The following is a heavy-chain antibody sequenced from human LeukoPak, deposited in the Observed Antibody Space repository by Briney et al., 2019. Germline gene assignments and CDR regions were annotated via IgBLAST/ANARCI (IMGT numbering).Heavy chain of an antibody. Sequence: GGSLRLSCVASGFNFSTYDLSWVRQSPGKGLEWVSIIGVSGGTKYYAESMKGRFTISRDNSKNTVYLKMNSLRDEDTAVYFCAKGIYDSSGYYLDSWGQGTLVTVSS. J-gene: IGHJ4*02. V-gene: IGHV3-23*01. D-gene: IGHD3-22*01. CDR1: GFNFSTYD. CDR2: IGVSGGTK. CDR3: AKGIYDSSGYYLDS.